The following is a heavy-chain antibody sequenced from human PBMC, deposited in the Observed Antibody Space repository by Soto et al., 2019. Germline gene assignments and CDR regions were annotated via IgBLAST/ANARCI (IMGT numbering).Heavy chain of an antibody. Sequence: PSETLSLTCSVFGGSISRNYWSWIRQPAGKGLEWIGRIYKNGTTDYNPSLESRVTMSVDPSKNRISLKLSSATAADTAIYYCARGLYCGDECYFAYGGQGILVTVSS. CDR2: IYKNGTT. V-gene: IGHV4-4*07. CDR1: GGSISRNY. J-gene: IGHJ4*02. D-gene: IGHD2-21*01. CDR3: ARGLYCGDECYFAY.